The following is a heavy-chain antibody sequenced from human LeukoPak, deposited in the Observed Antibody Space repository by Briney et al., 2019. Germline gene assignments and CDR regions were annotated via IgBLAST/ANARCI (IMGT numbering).Heavy chain of an antibody. Sequence: GGSLRLSCVVSRFSFDDFSMHWVRQTPGKGLEWVALMSYDGTNKYYADSVRGRFTVSTDTSKNTLYLQMNSLRAEDTAVYYCAKDLPYYDFWSGYQTNYYYGMDVWGQGTTVTVS. CDR3: AKDLPYYDFWSGYQTNYYYGMDV. J-gene: IGHJ6*02. CDR2: MSYDGTNK. D-gene: IGHD3-3*01. V-gene: IGHV3-30-3*01. CDR1: RFSFDDFS.